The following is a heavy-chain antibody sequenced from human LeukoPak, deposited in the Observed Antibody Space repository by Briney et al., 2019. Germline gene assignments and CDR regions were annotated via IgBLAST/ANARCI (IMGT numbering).Heavy chain of an antibody. V-gene: IGHV4-59*01. J-gene: IGHJ3*02. Sequence: PSETLSLTCTVSGGSISTYYWSWIRQPPGKELEWIGYIYYSGSTNYNPSLKSRVTISLDASKNQFSLRLSSVTAADTAVYYCARAPPSWSGAFDIWGQGTMVTVSS. D-gene: IGHD3-10*02. CDR2: IYYSGST. CDR1: GGSISTYY. CDR3: ARAPPSWSGAFDI.